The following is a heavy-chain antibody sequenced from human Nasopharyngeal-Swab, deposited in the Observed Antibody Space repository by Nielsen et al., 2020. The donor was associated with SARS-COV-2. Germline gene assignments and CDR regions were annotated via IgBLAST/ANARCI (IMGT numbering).Heavy chain of an antibody. Sequence: GESLKISCAASGFTFSTYEMNWVRQAPGKGLEWVSYISSPGITVYYADSVKGRFTISRDNAKNSLYLQMNSLRAEDTAVYYCARADYDTAFDIWGQGTMVTVSS. CDR3: ARADYDTAFDI. CDR1: GFTFSTYE. CDR2: ISSPGITV. V-gene: IGHV3-48*03. J-gene: IGHJ3*02. D-gene: IGHD3-22*01.